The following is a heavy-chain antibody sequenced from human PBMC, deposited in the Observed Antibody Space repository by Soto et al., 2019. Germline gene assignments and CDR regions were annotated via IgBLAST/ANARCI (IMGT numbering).Heavy chain of an antibody. J-gene: IGHJ6*02. CDR3: AKDLEGYYCSGGSCYRDGMDV. V-gene: IGHV3-30*18. Sequence: GGSLRLSCAASGFTFSSYGMHWVRQAPGKGLEWVAVISYDGSNKYYADSVKGRFTISRDNSKNTLYLQINSLRAEDTAVYYCAKDLEGYYCSGGSCYRDGMDVWGQGTTVTVSS. CDR2: ISYDGSNK. CDR1: GFTFSSYG. D-gene: IGHD2-15*01.